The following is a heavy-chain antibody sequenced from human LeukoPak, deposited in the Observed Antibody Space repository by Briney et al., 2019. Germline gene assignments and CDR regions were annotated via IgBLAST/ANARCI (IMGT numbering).Heavy chain of an antibody. CDR3: ARLGSDAFDI. D-gene: IGHD7-27*01. Sequence: SETLSLTCTVSGGSISSYYWSWIRQPPGKGLEWIGEINHSGSTNYNPSLKSRVTISVDTSKSQFSLKLSSVTAADTAVYYCARLGSDAFDIWGQGTMVTVSS. J-gene: IGHJ3*02. CDR2: INHSGST. V-gene: IGHV4-34*01. CDR1: GGSISSYY.